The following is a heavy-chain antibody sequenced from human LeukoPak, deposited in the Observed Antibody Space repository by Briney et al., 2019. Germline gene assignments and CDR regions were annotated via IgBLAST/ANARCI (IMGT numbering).Heavy chain of an antibody. J-gene: IGHJ6*02. V-gene: IGHV4-30-2*01. Sequence: SQTLSLTCTVSGGSISSGGYYWSWIRQPPGKGLEWIGYIYHSGSTYYNPSLKSRVTISVDRSKNQFSLKLSSVTAADTAVYYCATVGRLDGLDVWGQGTTVTVSS. CDR2: IYHSGST. CDR1: GGSISSGGYY. CDR3: ATVGRLDGLDV. D-gene: IGHD1-26*01.